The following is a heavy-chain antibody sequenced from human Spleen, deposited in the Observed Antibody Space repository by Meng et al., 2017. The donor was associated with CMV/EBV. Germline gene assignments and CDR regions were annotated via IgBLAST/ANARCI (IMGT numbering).Heavy chain of an antibody. Sequence: GESLKISCAASGFMFSSYSMHWVRQGPGKGLEWVSIILQDGSDKYYGDPVKGRFTVSRDNSKNTLYLQMNSLTTEDTAMYYCARGFFTTSLWGQGTLVTVSS. CDR1: GFMFSSYS. CDR3: ARGFFTTSL. D-gene: IGHD3-3*01. V-gene: IGHV3-30*03. CDR2: ILQDGSDK. J-gene: IGHJ4*02.